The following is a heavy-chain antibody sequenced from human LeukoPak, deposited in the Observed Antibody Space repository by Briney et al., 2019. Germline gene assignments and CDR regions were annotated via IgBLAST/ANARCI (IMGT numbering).Heavy chain of an antibody. J-gene: IGHJ4*02. CDR1: GFTYNNYW. CDR2: IKQDGSEK. Sequence: GGSLRLSCAASGFTYNNYWMSWVRQLPGRGLQWVANIKQDGSEKWYVDSVKGRFTISRDNAENSVYLQMNTLRAEDTAVYYCAKDRRGGFDYWGQGTLVTVSS. D-gene: IGHD3-16*01. V-gene: IGHV3-7*01. CDR3: AKDRRGGFDY.